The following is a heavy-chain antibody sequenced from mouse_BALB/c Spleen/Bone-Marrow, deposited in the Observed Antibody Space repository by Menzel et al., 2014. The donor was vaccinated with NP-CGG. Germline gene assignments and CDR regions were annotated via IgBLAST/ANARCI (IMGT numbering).Heavy chain of an antibody. D-gene: IGHD2-3*01. J-gene: IGHJ4*01. V-gene: IGHV1-69*02. CDR2: IDPSDSET. CDR3: ARALGDGYYYAMDY. CDR1: GYTFTSYW. Sequence: VQLQQSGAELVKPGAPVKLSCKASGYTFTSYWMNWVKQRPVRGLEWIGRIDPSDSETHYNQKFKDKATLIVDKSSSTAYIQLSSLTSEDSAVYYCARALGDGYYYAMDYWGQGTSVTVSS.